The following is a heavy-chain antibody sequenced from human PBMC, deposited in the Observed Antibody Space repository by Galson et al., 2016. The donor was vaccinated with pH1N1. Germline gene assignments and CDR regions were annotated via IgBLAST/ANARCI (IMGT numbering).Heavy chain of an antibody. D-gene: IGHD3-16*01. CDR3: VHNDNIVMEEAAFDIFDI. Sequence: PALVKPTQTLTLTCAFSGFSLSASGEAVGWLRQPPGKAPEWPAMIYWDDSERYSQSLKDRLTIPKASTKRHVVLTMTDMDPDDTGTYYCVHNDNIVMEEAAFDIFDIWGQGAAVHVSS. V-gene: IGHV2-5*02. CDR2: IYWDDSE. CDR1: GFSLSASGEA. J-gene: IGHJ3*02.